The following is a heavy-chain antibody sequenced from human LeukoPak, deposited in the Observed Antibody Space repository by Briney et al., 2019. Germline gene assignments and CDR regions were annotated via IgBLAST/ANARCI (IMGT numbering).Heavy chain of an antibody. Sequence: SETLSLTCTVSGGSISGYYWSWIRQPPGKALEWIAYIDYSGDTNSSPSIKSRVTISVDTSKNQFSLRLNSVTAADTAFYFCFRAAQGIRYFDPWGQGTLVTVSP. V-gene: IGHV4-59*08. J-gene: IGHJ5*02. CDR3: FRAAQGIRYFDP. CDR1: GGSISGYY. CDR2: IDYSGDT. D-gene: IGHD3-9*01.